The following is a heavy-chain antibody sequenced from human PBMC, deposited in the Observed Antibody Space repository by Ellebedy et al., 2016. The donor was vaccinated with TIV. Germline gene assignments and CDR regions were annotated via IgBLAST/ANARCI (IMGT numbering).Heavy chain of an antibody. CDR2: ISWNSGSI. CDR1: GFTFDDYA. V-gene: IGHV3-9*01. CDR3: AKDNQWELRYWYFDL. Sequence: SLKISXAASGFTFDDYAMHWVWQAPGKGLEWVSGISWNSGSIGYADSVKGRFTISRDNAKNSLYLQMNSLRAEDTALYYCAKDNQWELRYWYFDLWGRGTLVTVSS. D-gene: IGHD1-26*01. J-gene: IGHJ2*01.